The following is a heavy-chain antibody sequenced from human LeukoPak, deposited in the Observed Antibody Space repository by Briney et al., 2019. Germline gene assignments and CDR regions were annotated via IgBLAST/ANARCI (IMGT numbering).Heavy chain of an antibody. D-gene: IGHD3-9*01. CDR3: AKGALRYFDWLKCFVDY. J-gene: IGHJ4*02. CDR2: ISSSSSYI. CDR1: GFTFSSYS. V-gene: IGHV3-21*01. Sequence: NPGGSLRLSCAASGFTFSSYSMNWVRQAPGKGLEWVSSISSSSSYIYYADSVKGRFTISRDNAKNSLYLQMNSLRAEDTAVYYCAKGALRYFDWLKCFVDYWGQGTLVTVSS.